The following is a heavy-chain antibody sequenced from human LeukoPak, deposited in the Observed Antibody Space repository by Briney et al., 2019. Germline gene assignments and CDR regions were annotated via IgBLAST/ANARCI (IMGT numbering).Heavy chain of an antibody. D-gene: IGHD3-3*01. CDR1: GGSISSSSYY. J-gene: IGHJ4*02. Sequence: SETLSLTCTVSGGSISSSSYYWGWIRQPPGKGLEWIGSIYYSGSTYYNPSLKSRVTISVDTSKNQFSLKLSSVTAADTAVYYCARHGRGRFLASGCYFDYWGQGTLVTVSP. CDR3: ARHGRGRFLASGCYFDY. CDR2: IYYSGST. V-gene: IGHV4-39*01.